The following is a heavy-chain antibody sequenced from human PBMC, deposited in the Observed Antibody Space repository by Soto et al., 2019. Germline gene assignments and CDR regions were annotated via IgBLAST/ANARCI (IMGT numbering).Heavy chain of an antibody. CDR2: TIPILNVA. CDR3: ARSPPTISDYYFYMDV. Sequence: QVQLVQSGAEVKRPGSSVKVSCKASGGTFGRYTISWVRQAPGEGLEWMGRTIPILNVANYAQKFQGRVTITADKSTSTAYMELSSLRSEDTAVYYCARSPPTISDYYFYMDVWGKGTTVTVSS. D-gene: IGHD2-2*02. J-gene: IGHJ6*03. CDR1: GGTFGRYT. V-gene: IGHV1-69*02.